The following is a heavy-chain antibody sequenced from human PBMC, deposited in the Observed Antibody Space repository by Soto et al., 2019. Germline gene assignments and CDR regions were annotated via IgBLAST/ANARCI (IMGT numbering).Heavy chain of an antibody. CDR1: GFTFSRYG. Sequence: QVQLVESGGGVVQPGRSLRLSCAASGFTFSRYGMHWVRQAPGKGLEWVALISYDGSNKYYADSVKGRFTISRDNSKNPLYLQMNSLRAEDTAVYYCAKGGEYCSGGSCYSPYYYYMDVWGKGTTVTVSS. CDR3: AKGGEYCSGGSCYSPYYYYMDV. V-gene: IGHV3-30*18. D-gene: IGHD2-15*01. J-gene: IGHJ6*03. CDR2: ISYDGSNK.